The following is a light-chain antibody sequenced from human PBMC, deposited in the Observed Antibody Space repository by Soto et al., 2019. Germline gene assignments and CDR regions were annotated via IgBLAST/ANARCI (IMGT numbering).Light chain of an antibody. CDR1: QSVSSN. CDR2: GAS. V-gene: IGKV3-15*01. J-gene: IGKJ5*01. CDR3: QQYNNWPPT. Sequence: EIVMTQSPATLSVSQGERATLSCRASQSVSSNLAWYQQKPGQAPRLLIYGASTRATGIPAWFSGIRSATDFTLTISSLQSEDFALYYCQQYNNWPPTVGQGTRLEIK.